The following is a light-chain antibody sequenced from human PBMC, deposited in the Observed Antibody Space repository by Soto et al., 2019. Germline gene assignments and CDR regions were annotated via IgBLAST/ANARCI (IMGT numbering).Light chain of an antibody. V-gene: IGKV3-15*01. CDR2: GAS. CDR1: QSVSSN. CDR3: QQYNNWPLYT. Sequence: EIVMTQSPATPSVSPGERATLSCRASQSVSSNLAWYQQKPGQAPRLLIYGASTRATGIPARFSGSGSGTAFTLTISSLQSEEFAVYYCQQYNNWPLYTFGQGTKLEIK. J-gene: IGKJ2*01.